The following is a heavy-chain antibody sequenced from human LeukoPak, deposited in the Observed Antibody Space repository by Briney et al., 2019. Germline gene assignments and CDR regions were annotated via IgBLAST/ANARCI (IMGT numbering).Heavy chain of an antibody. CDR3: ARGRIAARRGYYFDY. CDR2: IYTSGST. CDR1: GGSISSSSYY. Sequence: SETLSLTCTVSGGSISSSSYYWSWIRQPAGKGLEWIGRIYTSGSTNYNPSLKSRVTISVDTSKNQFSLKLSSVTAADTAVYYCARGRIAARRGYYFDYWGQGTLVTASS. J-gene: IGHJ4*02. V-gene: IGHV4-61*02. D-gene: IGHD6-6*01.